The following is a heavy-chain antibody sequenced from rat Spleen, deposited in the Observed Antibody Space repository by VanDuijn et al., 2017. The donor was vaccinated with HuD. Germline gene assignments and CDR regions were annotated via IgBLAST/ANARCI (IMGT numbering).Heavy chain of an antibody. D-gene: IGHD4-5*01. CDR2: ISYSGST. CDR1: GYSITRNY. Sequence: EVQLQESGPGLVKPSQSLSLTCSVTGYSITRNYWGWIRKFPGNKMEWIGHISYSGSTSYNPSLKSRISITRATSKNQFFLQLNSVTTEDTATYYCARFGLRGRYFDYWGQGVMVTVSS. V-gene: IGHV3-1*01. CDR3: ARFGLRGRYFDY. J-gene: IGHJ2*01.